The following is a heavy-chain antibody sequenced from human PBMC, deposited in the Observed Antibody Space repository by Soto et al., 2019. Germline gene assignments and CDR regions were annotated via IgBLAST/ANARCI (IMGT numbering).Heavy chain of an antibody. D-gene: IGHD3-9*01. V-gene: IGHV3-11*01. J-gene: IGHJ4*02. CDR2: ISSSGSTI. CDR3: ARVVRPAWGRVFDQEYYFDY. CDR1: GFTFSDYY. Sequence: GGSLRLSCAASGFTFSDYYMSWIRQAPGKGLEWVSYISSSGSTIYYADSVKGRFTISRDNAKNSLYLQMNSLRAEDTAVYYCARVVRPAWGRVFDQEYYFDYWGQGTLVTVSS.